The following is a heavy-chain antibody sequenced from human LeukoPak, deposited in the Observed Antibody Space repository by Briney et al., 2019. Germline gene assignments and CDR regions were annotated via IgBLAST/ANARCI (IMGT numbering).Heavy chain of an antibody. V-gene: IGHV3-21*01. CDR2: ISSSSSYI. Sequence: GGSLRLSCAASGFTFSSCSMNWVRQAPGKGLEWVSSISSSSSYIYYADSVKGRFTISRDNAKNSLYLQMNSLRAEDTAVYYCARPYSVQLLSSWFDPWGQGTLVTVSS. J-gene: IGHJ5*02. D-gene: IGHD2-2*01. CDR1: GFTFSSCS. CDR3: ARPYSVQLLSSWFDP.